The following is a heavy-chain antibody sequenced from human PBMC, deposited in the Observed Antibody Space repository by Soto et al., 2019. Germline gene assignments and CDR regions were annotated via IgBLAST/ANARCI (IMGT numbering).Heavy chain of an antibody. CDR1: GGSISSYY. D-gene: IGHD3-10*01. CDR2: IYYSGST. CDR3: AREAYGSGQKFDY. Sequence: PSETLSLTCTVSGGSISSYYWSWIRQPPGKGLEWIGYIYYSGSTNYNPSLKSRVTISVDTSKNQFSLKLSSVTAADTAVYYCAREAYGSGQKFDYWGQGTRVTVSS. J-gene: IGHJ4*02. V-gene: IGHV4-59*01.